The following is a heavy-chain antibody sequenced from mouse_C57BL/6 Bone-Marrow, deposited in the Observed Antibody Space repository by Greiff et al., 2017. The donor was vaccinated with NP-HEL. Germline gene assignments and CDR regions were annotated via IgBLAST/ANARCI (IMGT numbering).Heavy chain of an antibody. CDR1: GYTFTSYW. CDR3: ARRKRTGTTWFAY. Sequence: QVQLQQPGAELVKPGASVKLSCKASGYTFTSYWMHWVKQRPGQGLEWIGMIHPNSGSTNYNEKFKSKATLTVDKSSSTAYMQHSSLTSEDSAVYYCARRKRTGTTWFAYWGQGILVTVSA. V-gene: IGHV1-64*01. CDR2: IHPNSGST. D-gene: IGHD4-1*01. J-gene: IGHJ3*01.